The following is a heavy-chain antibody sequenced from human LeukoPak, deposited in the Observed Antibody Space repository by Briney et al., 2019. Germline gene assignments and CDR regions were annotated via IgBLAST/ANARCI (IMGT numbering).Heavy chain of an antibody. Sequence: GRSLRLSCAASGFTFSSYAMHWVRQAPGKGLEWVAVISYDGSNKYYADSVKGRFTISRDNSKNTLYLQMNSLRAEDTAVYYCARVFHQQWLVLETHYGMDVWGQGTTITVSS. CDR1: GFTFSSYA. D-gene: IGHD6-19*01. CDR2: ISYDGSNK. J-gene: IGHJ6*02. V-gene: IGHV3-30-3*01. CDR3: ARVFHQQWLVLETHYGMDV.